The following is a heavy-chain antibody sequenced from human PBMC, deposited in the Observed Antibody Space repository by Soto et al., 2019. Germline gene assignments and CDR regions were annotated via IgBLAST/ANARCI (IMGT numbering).Heavy chain of an antibody. J-gene: IGHJ4*02. CDR2: ISYDGSNK. CDR1: GFTFSSYG. Sequence: GGSLRLSCAASGFTFSSYGMHWVRQAPGKGLEWVAVISYDGSNKYYADSVKGRFTISRDNSKNTLYLQMNSLRAEDTAVYYCAKDREGYSSPTNLDYWGQGTLVTVSS. D-gene: IGHD6-13*01. V-gene: IGHV3-30*18. CDR3: AKDREGYSSPTNLDY.